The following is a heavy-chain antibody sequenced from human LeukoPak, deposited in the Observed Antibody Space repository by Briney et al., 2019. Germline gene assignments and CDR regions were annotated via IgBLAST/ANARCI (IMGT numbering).Heavy chain of an antibody. CDR1: GGSISSYY. CDR3: ARGNSGSLEYYFDY. D-gene: IGHD1-26*01. CDR2: IYTSGST. Sequence: SETLSLTCTVSGGSISSYYWSWIRQPPGKGLEWIGYIYTSGSTNYNPSLKSRVTISVDTSKNQFSLKLSSVTAADTAVYYCARGNSGSLEYYFDYWGQGTLVTVSS. V-gene: IGHV4-4*09. J-gene: IGHJ4*02.